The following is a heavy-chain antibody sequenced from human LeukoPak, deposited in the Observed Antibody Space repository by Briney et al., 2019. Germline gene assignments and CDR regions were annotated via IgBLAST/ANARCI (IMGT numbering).Heavy chain of an antibody. CDR1: GGSFSGYY. D-gene: IGHD5-18*01. V-gene: IGHV4-34*01. CDR2: INHSGST. Sequence: SETLSPTCAVYGGSFSGYYWSWIRQPPGKGLEWIGEINHSGSTNYNPSLKSRVTISVDTSKNQFSLKLSSVTAADTAVYYCARYFGKYRLYYFDYWGQGTLVTVSS. J-gene: IGHJ4*02. CDR3: ARYFGKYRLYYFDY.